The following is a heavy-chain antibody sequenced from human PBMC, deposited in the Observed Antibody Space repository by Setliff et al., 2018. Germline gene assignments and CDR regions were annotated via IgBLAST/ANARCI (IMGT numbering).Heavy chain of an antibody. Sequence: SETLSLTCAAYGGSFSGYYWSWIRQPPGKGLEWIGEINHSGSTNYNPSLKSRVTILSDTSKNQFSLILSSVTAADTAVYYCASERESASRQTYFDSWGQGTLVTVSS. V-gene: IGHV4-34*01. CDR3: ASERESASRQTYFDS. CDR2: INHSGST. CDR1: GGSFSGYY. D-gene: IGHD2-15*01. J-gene: IGHJ4*02.